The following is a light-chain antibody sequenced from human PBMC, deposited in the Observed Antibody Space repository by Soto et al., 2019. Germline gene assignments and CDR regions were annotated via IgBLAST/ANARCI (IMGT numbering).Light chain of an antibody. J-gene: IGKJ2*01. CDR1: QDISNY. CDR2: DAS. V-gene: IGKV1-33*01. Sequence: DIQMTQSPSSLSASVGDRVTITCQASQDISNYLNWYQQKPGKAPKLLIYDASNLETGVPSRFSGSGSGTDVTITISSLQPEDIETYYCQQYSGTFGQGTKLEIK. CDR3: QQYSGT.